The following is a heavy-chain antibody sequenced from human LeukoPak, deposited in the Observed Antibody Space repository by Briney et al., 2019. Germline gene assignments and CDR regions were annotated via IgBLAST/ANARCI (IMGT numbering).Heavy chain of an antibody. Sequence: PSETLSLTCSVSGVSISNYYWTWIRQPPGKGREWVGYVYYSGNTNYNPSLKSRVTISVDTSKNQFSLKLSSVTAADTAVYYCASFGRRDGYNPYYFDYWGQGSLVTVSS. CDR3: ASFGRRDGYNPYYFDY. CDR2: VYYSGNT. D-gene: IGHD5-24*01. CDR1: GVSISNYY. J-gene: IGHJ4*02. V-gene: IGHV4-59*08.